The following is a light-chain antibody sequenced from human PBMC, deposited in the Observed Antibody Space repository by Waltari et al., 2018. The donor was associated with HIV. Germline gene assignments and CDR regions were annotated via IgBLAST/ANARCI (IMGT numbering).Light chain of an antibody. CDR2: RND. J-gene: IGLJ3*02. CDR3: ATWDDSLSGWV. V-gene: IGLV1-47*01. Sequence: QSVLTQPPSASGTPGQRVTISCSGSRSNIGKNFIYWYQQFPGTAPKLLIYRNDPRPSGFPDRFAGSKSGTSASLAISGLRSEDEADYYCATWDDSLSGWVFGGGTKLTVL. CDR1: RSNIGKNF.